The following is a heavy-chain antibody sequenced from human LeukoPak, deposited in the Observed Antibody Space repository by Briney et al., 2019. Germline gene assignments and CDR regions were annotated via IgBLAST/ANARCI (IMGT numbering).Heavy chain of an antibody. V-gene: IGHV4-4*02. CDR2: IYHSGST. J-gene: IGHJ4*02. D-gene: IGHD3-22*01. CDR1: GGSISSSNW. Sequence: SETLSLTCAVSGGSISSSNWWSWVRQPPGKGLEWIGEIYHSGSTNYNPSPKSRVTISVDKSKNQFSLKLSSVTAADTAVYYCARDKSDYYDSSGYYYSPFDYWGQGTLVTVSS. CDR3: ARDKSDYYDSSGYYYSPFDY.